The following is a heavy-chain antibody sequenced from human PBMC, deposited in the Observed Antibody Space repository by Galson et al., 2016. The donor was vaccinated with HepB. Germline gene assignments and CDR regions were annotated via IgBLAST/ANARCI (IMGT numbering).Heavy chain of an antibody. V-gene: IGHV1-24*01. CDR3: VAMDCSSTSCTLDS. D-gene: IGHD2-2*01. J-gene: IGHJ4*02. CDR2: LDPEKGNT. Sequence: SVKVSCKVSGFVLTELTMHWVRQAPGEGLEWMGGLDPEKGNTIYSQKFQDRVTMTEDTSADTAYMDLRSPRSDDTAVYYCVAMDCSSTSCTLDSWSQGTLVTVSS. CDR1: GFVLTELT.